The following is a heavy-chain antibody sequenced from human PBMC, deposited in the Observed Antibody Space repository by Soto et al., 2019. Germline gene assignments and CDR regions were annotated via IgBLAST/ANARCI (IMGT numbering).Heavy chain of an antibody. J-gene: IGHJ4*02. CDR2: ISWNSGNI. CDR3: AKDPQAWRGPYYFHY. Sequence: PGGSLRLSCAASGFTFDDYAMHWVRQAPGKGPEWVSGISWNSGNIVYADSVKGRFTISRDNAKNSLYLQMNSLGPEDTALYYCAKDPQAWRGPYYFHYWGQGTLVTLSS. D-gene: IGHD3-3*01. CDR1: GFTFDDYA. V-gene: IGHV3-9*01.